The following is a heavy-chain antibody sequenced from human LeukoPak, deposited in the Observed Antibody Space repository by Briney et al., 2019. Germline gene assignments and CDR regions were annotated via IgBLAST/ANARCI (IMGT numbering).Heavy chain of an antibody. CDR2: IYSGGST. CDR1: GFTFSNSA. CDR3: ARDNSGWFDP. D-gene: IGHD2/OR15-2a*01. V-gene: IGHV3-66*01. J-gene: IGHJ5*02. Sequence: GGSLRLSCAASGFTFSNSAMSWVRQAPGKGLEWVSVIYSGGSTYYADSVKGRFTISRDNSKNTLYLQMNSLRAEDTAVYYCARDNSGWFDPWGQGTLVTVS.